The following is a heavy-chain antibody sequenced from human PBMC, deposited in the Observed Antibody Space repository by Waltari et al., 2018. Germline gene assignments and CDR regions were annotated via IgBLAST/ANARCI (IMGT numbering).Heavy chain of an antibody. CDR1: GFTFSSYA. D-gene: IGHD3-9*01. Sequence: EVQLLESGGGLVQPGGSLRLSCAASGFTFSSYAMSWVRPAPGKGLEWVSAISGSGGSTYYADSVKGRFTISRDNSKNTLYLQMNSLRAEDTAVYYCAKDILTGSATVHHAYYMDVWGKGTTVTISS. CDR2: ISGSGGST. CDR3: AKDILTGSATVHHAYYMDV. J-gene: IGHJ6*03. V-gene: IGHV3-23*01.